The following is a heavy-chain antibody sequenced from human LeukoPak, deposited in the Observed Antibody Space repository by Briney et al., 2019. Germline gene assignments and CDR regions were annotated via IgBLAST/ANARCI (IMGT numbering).Heavy chain of an antibody. V-gene: IGHV1-8*01. Sequence: ASVTVSFKASGYTFTNYDFNWMRQATGQGLEWMGWMNPNSGSTGYAQKFQGRVTMTRDTSISTAYMELSSLTSEDTAVYYCARAVGGRDGYKERFDPWGQGTLVTVSS. CDR2: MNPNSGST. D-gene: IGHD5-24*01. CDR3: ARAVGGRDGYKERFDP. CDR1: GYTFTNYD. J-gene: IGHJ5*02.